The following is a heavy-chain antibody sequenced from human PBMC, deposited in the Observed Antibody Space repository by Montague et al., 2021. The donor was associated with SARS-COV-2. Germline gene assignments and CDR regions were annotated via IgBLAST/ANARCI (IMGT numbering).Heavy chain of an antibody. CDR1: GGSISSSSYY. Sequence: SETLSLTCTVSGGSISSSSYYWGWIRQPPGKGLEWIGSIYYSGSTYYNPSLKSRVTISVDTSKNQSSLKLSSVTAADTAVYYCARSPTYYHILTGYFNGPNWFDPWGQGTLVTASS. D-gene: IGHD3-9*01. V-gene: IGHV4-39*01. CDR2: IYYSGST. CDR3: ARSPTYYHILTGYFNGPNWFDP. J-gene: IGHJ5*02.